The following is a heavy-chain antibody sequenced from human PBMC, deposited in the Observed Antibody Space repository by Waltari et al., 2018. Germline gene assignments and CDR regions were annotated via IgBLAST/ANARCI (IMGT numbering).Heavy chain of an antibody. J-gene: IGHJ2*01. Sequence: QVQLVQSGAEVKKPGASVKVSCKASGYTFTGYYMPWVRQAPGQGLEWMGRINPNSGGTNYAQKFQGRVTMTRDTSISTAYMELSRLRSDDTAVYYCARDYDYGDYQLPWYFDLWGRGTLVTVSS. CDR1: GYTFTGYY. CDR2: INPNSGGT. V-gene: IGHV1-2*06. CDR3: ARDYDYGDYQLPWYFDL. D-gene: IGHD4-17*01.